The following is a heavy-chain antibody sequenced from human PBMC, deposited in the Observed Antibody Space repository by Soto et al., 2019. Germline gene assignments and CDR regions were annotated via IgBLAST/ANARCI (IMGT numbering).Heavy chain of an antibody. J-gene: IGHJ4*02. V-gene: IGHV3-48*02. CDR3: ARGFSYASLGL. D-gene: IGHD3-16*01. Sequence: EVQLVESGGGLVQPGGSLTLSCAASEFTFSSYDMSWVRQAPGKGLEWLSYISKNDSPIYYADSVKGRFTISRDNAKDSLYLQMNSLKDEDTAVYFCARGFSYASLGLWGQGTLVNVSS. CDR1: EFTFSSYD. CDR2: ISKNDSPI.